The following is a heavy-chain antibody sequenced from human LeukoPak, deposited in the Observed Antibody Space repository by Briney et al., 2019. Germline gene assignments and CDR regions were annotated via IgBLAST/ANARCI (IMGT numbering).Heavy chain of an antibody. V-gene: IGHV1-8*01. D-gene: IGHD3-10*01. J-gene: IGHJ4*02. CDR3: ARERYYGSGGIFDY. CDR1: GYTFTSYD. Sequence: ASVKVSCKASGYTFTSYDINWVRQAAGQGLEWMGWMNPNSGNTGYAQKFQGRVTMTRDMSTSTVYMELSSLRSEDTAVYYCARERYYGSGGIFDYWGQGTLVTVSS. CDR2: MNPNSGNT.